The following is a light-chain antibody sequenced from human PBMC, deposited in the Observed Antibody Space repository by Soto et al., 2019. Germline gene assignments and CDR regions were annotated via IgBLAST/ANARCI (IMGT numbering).Light chain of an antibody. CDR2: EVS. CDR1: SSDVGGYNY. J-gene: IGLJ1*01. CDR3: ISYTGSSILYV. V-gene: IGLV2-8*01. Sequence: QSALTQPPSASGSPGQSVTISCTGTSSDVGGYNYVSWYQHHPGKAPKLMIYEVSKRPSGVPDRFSGSKSGNTASLTVSGLQAEDEADYYCISYTGSSILYVFGTGPQLTFL.